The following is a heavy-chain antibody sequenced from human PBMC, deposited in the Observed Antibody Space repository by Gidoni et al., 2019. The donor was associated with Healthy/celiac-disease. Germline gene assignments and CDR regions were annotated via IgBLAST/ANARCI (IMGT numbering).Heavy chain of an antibody. CDR1: GYTFTSYY. CDR3: ARDRGELRYSSSWYLDY. D-gene: IGHD6-13*01. Sequence: QVQLVQSGAEVKKPGASVKVSCKASGYTFTSYYMHWVRQAPGQGLEWMGIINPSGGSTSYAQKFQGRVTMTRDTSTSTVYMELSSLRSEDTAVYYCARDRGELRYSSSWYLDYWGQGTLVTVSS. CDR2: INPSGGST. J-gene: IGHJ4*02. V-gene: IGHV1-46*03.